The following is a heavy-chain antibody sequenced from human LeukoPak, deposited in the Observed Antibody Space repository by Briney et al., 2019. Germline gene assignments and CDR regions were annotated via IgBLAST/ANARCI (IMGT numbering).Heavy chain of an antibody. D-gene: IGHD2-21*02. CDR2: INPNSGGT. CDR1: GYTFTGYY. V-gene: IGHV1-2*02. CDR3: ARVGNPWWSLQSPSFTWDY. J-gene: IGHJ4*02. Sequence: EASVKVSCKASGYTFTGYYMHWVRQAPGQGLEWMGWINPNSGGTNYAQKFQGRVTMTRDTSISTAYMELSRLRSDDTAVYYCARVGNPWWSLQSPSFTWDYWGQGTLVTVSS.